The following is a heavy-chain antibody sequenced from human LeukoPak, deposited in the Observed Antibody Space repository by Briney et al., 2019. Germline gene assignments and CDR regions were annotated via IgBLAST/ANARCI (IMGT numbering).Heavy chain of an antibody. V-gene: IGHV1-2*02. CDR1: GYTFTGYY. D-gene: IGHD2-2*01. Sequence: ASVKVSCKASGYTFTGYYMHWVRQAPGQGLEWMGWINPNSGGTNYAQKFQGRVTMTRDTSISTAYMELSRLRSDDTAVYYCATVVPAAMGWFDPCGQGTLVTVSS. CDR3: ATVVPAAMGWFDP. J-gene: IGHJ5*02. CDR2: INPNSGGT.